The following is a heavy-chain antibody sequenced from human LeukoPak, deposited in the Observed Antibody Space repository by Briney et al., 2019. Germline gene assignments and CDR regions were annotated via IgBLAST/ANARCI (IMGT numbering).Heavy chain of an antibody. D-gene: IGHD2-2*01. J-gene: IGHJ4*02. CDR2: ISSSSSYI. Sequence: GGSLRLSRAASGFTFSSYSMNWVRQAPGKGLEWVSSISSSSSYIYYADSVKGRFTTSRDNAKNSLYLQMNSLRAEDTAVYYCASLGYCSSTSCRQEDYWGQGTLVTVSS. V-gene: IGHV3-21*01. CDR1: GFTFSSYS. CDR3: ASLGYCSSTSCRQEDY.